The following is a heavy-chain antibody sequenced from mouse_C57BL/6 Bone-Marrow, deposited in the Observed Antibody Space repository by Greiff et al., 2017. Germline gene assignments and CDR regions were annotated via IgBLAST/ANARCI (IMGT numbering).Heavy chain of an antibody. D-gene: IGHD1-1*01. Sequence: QVQLKESGAELVRPGASVTLSCKASGYTFTDYEMHWVKQTPVHGLEWIGAIDPETGGTAYNQKFKGKAILTADKSSSTAYMELRSLTSEDAAVYYCTRPGRSYGYAMDYWGQGTSVTVSS. CDR1: GYTFTDYE. V-gene: IGHV1-15*01. CDR2: IDPETGGT. CDR3: TRPGRSYGYAMDY. J-gene: IGHJ4*01.